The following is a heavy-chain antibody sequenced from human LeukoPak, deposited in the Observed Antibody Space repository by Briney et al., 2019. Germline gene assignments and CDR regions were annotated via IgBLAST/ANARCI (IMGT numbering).Heavy chain of an antibody. Sequence: GSSVKVSCKASGGTFSSYAISWARQAPGQGLEWMGRIIPILGIANYAQKFPGRVTITADKSTSTAYMELSSLRSEDTAVYYCAREVVEMATIRYWYFDYWGQGTLVTVSS. D-gene: IGHD5-24*01. CDR1: GGTFSSYA. CDR2: IIPILGIA. V-gene: IGHV1-69*04. J-gene: IGHJ4*02. CDR3: AREVVEMATIRYWYFDY.